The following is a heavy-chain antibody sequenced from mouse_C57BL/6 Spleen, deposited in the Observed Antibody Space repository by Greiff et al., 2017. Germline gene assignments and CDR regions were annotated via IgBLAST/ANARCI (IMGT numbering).Heavy chain of an antibody. D-gene: IGHD1-1*01. Sequence: QVQLQQPGAELVKPGASVKLSCKASGYTFTSYWMQWVKQRPGQGLEWIGEIDPSDSYTNYNQKFKGKATLTVDTASSTAYVQLSSLTSEDSAVDYCARRAVCFDYWGQGTTLTVSS. CDR1: GYTFTSYW. CDR3: ARRAVCFDY. J-gene: IGHJ2*01. V-gene: IGHV1-50*01. CDR2: IDPSDSYT.